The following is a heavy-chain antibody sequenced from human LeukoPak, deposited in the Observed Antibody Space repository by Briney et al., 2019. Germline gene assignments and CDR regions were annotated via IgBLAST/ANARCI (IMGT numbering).Heavy chain of an antibody. D-gene: IGHD3-22*01. CDR2: INPNSGGT. CDR3: ARRVDGGGYYLNWFDP. V-gene: IGHV1-2*02. J-gene: IGHJ5*02. CDR1: GYTFTGYY. Sequence: GASVKVSCKASGYTFTGYYMHWVRQAPGQGLEWMGWINPNSGGTNYAQKFQGRVTMTRDTSISTAYMELSRLRSDDTAVYYCARRVDGGGYYLNWFDPWGQGTLVTVSS.